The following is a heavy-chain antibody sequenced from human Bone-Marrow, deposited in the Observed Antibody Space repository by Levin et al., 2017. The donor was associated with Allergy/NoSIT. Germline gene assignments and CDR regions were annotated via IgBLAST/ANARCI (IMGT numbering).Heavy chain of an antibody. J-gene: IGHJ4*02. CDR2: IRTRPNNYAT. CDR1: GFRFSDSA. Sequence: KVSCAASGFRFSDSAINWVRQAPGKGLEWLGRIRTRPNNYATVYAASVKGRVTLSRDDSQNTAFLEMNSLKVEDSAVYFCARQAVMNPADYWGQGTLVTVSS. V-gene: IGHV3-73*01. CDR3: ARQAVMNPADY. D-gene: IGHD2-2*01.